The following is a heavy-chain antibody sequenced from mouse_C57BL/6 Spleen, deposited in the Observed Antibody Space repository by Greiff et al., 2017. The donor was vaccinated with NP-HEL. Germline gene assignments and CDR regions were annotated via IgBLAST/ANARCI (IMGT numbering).Heavy chain of an antibody. J-gene: IGHJ3*01. V-gene: IGHV1-80*01. CDR3: ARRDYGRRAWFAY. CDR1: GYAFSSYW. D-gene: IGHD1-1*01. CDR2: IYPGDGDT. Sequence: VQLQQSGAELVKPGASVKISCKASGYAFSSYWMNWVKQRPGKGLEWIGQIYPGDGDTNYNGKLKGKATLTADKSSSTAYMQLSSLTSEDSAVYFCARRDYGRRAWFAYWGQGTLVTVSA.